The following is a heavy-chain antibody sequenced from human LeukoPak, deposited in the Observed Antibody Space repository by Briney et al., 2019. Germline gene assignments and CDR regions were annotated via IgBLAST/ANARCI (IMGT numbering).Heavy chain of an antibody. V-gene: IGHV4-34*01. CDR1: RGSFSGYY. CDR3: ASPSDEYSSGWYGSALNY. J-gene: IGHJ4*02. D-gene: IGHD6-19*01. CDR2: INHSVST. Sequence: SETLSLTCPVHRGSFSGYYWSWIRQPPGKGLEWIGEINHSVSTNYTPSLNSRVTISVDTSKNQFSLQLSCVTAADKAVYYCASPSDEYSSGWYGSALNYWGQGTLVTVSS.